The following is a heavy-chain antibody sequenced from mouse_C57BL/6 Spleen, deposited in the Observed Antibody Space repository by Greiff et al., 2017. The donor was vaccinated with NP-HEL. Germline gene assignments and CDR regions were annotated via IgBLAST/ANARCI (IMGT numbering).Heavy chain of an antibody. D-gene: IGHD2-3*01. Sequence: EVKVVESGGDLVKPGGSLKLSCAASGFTFSSYGMSWVRQTPDKRLEWVATISSGGSYTYYPDSVKGRFTISRDNAKNTLYLQMSSLKSEDTAMYYCAILDGYYFDYWGQGTTLTVSS. V-gene: IGHV5-6*01. CDR1: GFTFSSYG. CDR3: AILDGYYFDY. J-gene: IGHJ2*01. CDR2: ISSGGSYT.